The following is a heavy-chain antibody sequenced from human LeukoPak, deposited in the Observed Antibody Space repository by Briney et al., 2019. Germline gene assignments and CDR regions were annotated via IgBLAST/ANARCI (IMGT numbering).Heavy chain of an antibody. CDR1: GYTLPSYY. CDR2: NNPNSGDT. J-gene: IGHJ5*02. Sequence: SVKFSSKASGYTLPSYYMHWVRQAPGQALEWRGWNNPNSGDTGYPQKFQGRVTMTRDTSITTAYMELSSLRSEDTAVYYCARSGFGSGISFDLWGQGTLDTVSS. D-gene: IGHD3-10*01. CDR3: ARSGFGSGISFDL. V-gene: IGHV1-8*02.